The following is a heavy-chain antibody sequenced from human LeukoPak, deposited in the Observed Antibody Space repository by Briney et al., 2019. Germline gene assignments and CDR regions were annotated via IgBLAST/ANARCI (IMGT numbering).Heavy chain of an antibody. V-gene: IGHV1-18*04. D-gene: IGHD2-2*01. Sequence: ASVKVSCKASGYTFTGYYMHWVRQAPGQGLEWMGWIRAHNGDTNHAQQLQGRVTMTTDTSTRTAYMELRSLRSEDTAVYYCARGEFICTIDTCYASALDSWGQGTLVTVSS. CDR1: GYTFTGYY. J-gene: IGHJ4*02. CDR3: ARGEFICTIDTCYASALDS. CDR2: IRAHNGDT.